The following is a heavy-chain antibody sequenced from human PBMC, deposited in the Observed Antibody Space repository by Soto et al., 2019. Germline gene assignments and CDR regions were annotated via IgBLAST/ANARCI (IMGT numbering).Heavy chain of an antibody. Sequence: EASVKVSCKASGYTFTSYDINWVRQATGQGLEWMGWMNPNSGNTGYAQKFQGRVTMTRNTSISTAYMELSSLRSEDTAVYYCASSDAAAGTLYYYYGMDVWGQGTTVTVSS. CDR3: ASSDAAAGTLYYYYGMDV. CDR2: MNPNSGNT. CDR1: GYTFTSYD. D-gene: IGHD6-13*01. V-gene: IGHV1-8*01. J-gene: IGHJ6*02.